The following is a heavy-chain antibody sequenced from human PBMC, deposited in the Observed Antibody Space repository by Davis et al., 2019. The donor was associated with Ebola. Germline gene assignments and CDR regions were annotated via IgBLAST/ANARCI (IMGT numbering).Heavy chain of an antibody. CDR2: ISGSGGST. CDR3: AKGIWGSYRRPFDY. J-gene: IGHJ4*02. Sequence: GESLKISCAASGFTFSSYAMSWVRQAPGKGLEWVSAISGSGGSTYYADSVKGRFTISRDNSENTLYLQMNSLRAEDTAVYYCAKGIWGSYRRPFDYWGQGTLVTVSS. D-gene: IGHD3-16*02. CDR1: GFTFSSYA. V-gene: IGHV3-23*01.